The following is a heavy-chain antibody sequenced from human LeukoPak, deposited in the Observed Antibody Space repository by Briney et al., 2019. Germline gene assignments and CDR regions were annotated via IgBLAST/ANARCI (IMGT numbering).Heavy chain of an antibody. CDR3: ARGPHIAAAGPKYFQH. D-gene: IGHD6-13*01. V-gene: IGHV4-34*01. J-gene: IGHJ1*01. Sequence: SETLSLTCAVYGESFSGYYWSWIRQPPGRGLEWIGEINHSGSTSYSASLKSRVTISVDTSKNQFSLKLSSVTAADTAVYYCARGPHIAAAGPKYFQHWGQGTLVTVSS. CDR2: INHSGST. CDR1: GESFSGYY.